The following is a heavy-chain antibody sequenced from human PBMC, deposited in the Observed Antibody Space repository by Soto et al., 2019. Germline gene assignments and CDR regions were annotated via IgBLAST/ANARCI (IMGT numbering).Heavy chain of an antibody. D-gene: IGHD6-6*01. J-gene: IGHJ4*02. Sequence: LRLSCAASGFTFSDYYMSWIRQAPGKGLEWVSYISSSSSYTNYADSVKGRFTISRDNAKNSLYLQMNSLRAEDTAVYYCARDQPIAARLQDYWGQGTLVTVSS. CDR1: GFTFSDYY. CDR3: ARDQPIAARLQDY. V-gene: IGHV3-11*06. CDR2: ISSSSSYT.